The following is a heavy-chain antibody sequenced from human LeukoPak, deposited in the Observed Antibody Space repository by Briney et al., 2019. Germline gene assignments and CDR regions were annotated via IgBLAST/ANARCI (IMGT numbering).Heavy chain of an antibody. Sequence: PGGSLRFSCAASGFTFDDYGMSWVRQAPGKGLEWVSGINWNGGSTGYADSVKGRFTISRDNAKNSLYLQMNSLRAEDTALYYCARAYYGSGTYYYYYYYMDVWGKGTTVTVSS. CDR3: ARAYYGSGTYYYYYYYMDV. V-gene: IGHV3-20*04. CDR1: GFTFDDYG. J-gene: IGHJ6*03. CDR2: INWNGGST. D-gene: IGHD3-10*01.